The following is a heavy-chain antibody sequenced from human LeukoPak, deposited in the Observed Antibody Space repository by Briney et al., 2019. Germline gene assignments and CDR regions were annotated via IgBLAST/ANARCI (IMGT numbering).Heavy chain of an antibody. Sequence: GRSLRLSCAASGFTFSSYAMHWVRQAPGKGLEWVAVIWYDGSNKYYADSVKGRFTISRDNSKNTLYLQMNSLRAEDTAVYYCAKDTASRPTISWRYYCYGMDVWGQGTTVTVSS. CDR2: IWYDGSNK. V-gene: IGHV3-33*06. CDR3: AKDTASRPTISWRYYCYGMDV. J-gene: IGHJ6*02. D-gene: IGHD5-24*01. CDR1: GFTFSSYA.